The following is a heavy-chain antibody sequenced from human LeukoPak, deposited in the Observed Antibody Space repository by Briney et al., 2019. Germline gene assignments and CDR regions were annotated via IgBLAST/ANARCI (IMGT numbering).Heavy chain of an antibody. CDR3: AREGSDSSSLPPDY. Sequence: GSLRLSCAASGFTFSSYAMSWVRQAPGKGLEWVSAISGSGGSTNYADSVKGRFTISRDNAKNSLYLQMNSLRAEDTAVYYCAREGSDSSSLPPDYWGQGTLVTVSS. CDR2: ISGSGGST. CDR1: GFTFSSYA. V-gene: IGHV3-23*01. J-gene: IGHJ4*02. D-gene: IGHD6-13*01.